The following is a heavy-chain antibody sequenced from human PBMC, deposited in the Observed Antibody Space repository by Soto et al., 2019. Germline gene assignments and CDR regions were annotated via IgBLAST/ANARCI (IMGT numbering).Heavy chain of an antibody. J-gene: IGHJ4*02. CDR3: AKHEGYCSTTTCSNFDY. Sequence: GASLKISCKGSGFTFTSYWSAWVRQMPGKGLEWMGIIYPGDSDTSYSPSFQGQVTITADKSINTAYLQWNSLKTSDTAMYYCAKHEGYCSTTTCSNFDYWGQGTLVTVSS. CDR1: GFTFTSYW. V-gene: IGHV5-51*01. CDR2: IYPGDSDT. D-gene: IGHD2-2*01.